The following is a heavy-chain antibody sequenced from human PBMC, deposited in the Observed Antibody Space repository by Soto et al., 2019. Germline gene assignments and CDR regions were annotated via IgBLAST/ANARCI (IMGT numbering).Heavy chain of an antibody. CDR3: ARDPGSDSSSWFFDY. J-gene: IGHJ4*02. Sequence: QVQLVESGGGVVQPGRSLRLSCAASGFTFSSYGMHWVRQAPGKGLEWVAVIWYDGSNKYYADSVKGRFTISRDNSKNTLYLQMNSLRAEDTAGYYCARDPGSDSSSWFFDYWGQGTLVTVSS. D-gene: IGHD6-13*01. CDR1: GFTFSSYG. CDR2: IWYDGSNK. V-gene: IGHV3-33*01.